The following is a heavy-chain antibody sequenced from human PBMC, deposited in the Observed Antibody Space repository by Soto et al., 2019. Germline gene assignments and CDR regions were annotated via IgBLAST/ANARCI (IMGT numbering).Heavy chain of an antibody. CDR3: ARDIVAARRGDYYYYGMDV. Sequence: ALVKVSCKASGYTFTSYGISWVRQAPGQGLEWMGWISAYNGNTNYAQKLQGRVTMTTDTSTSTAYMELRSLRSDDTAVYYCARDIVAARRGDYYYYGMDVWGQGTTVTVSS. CDR2: ISAYNGNT. CDR1: GYTFTSYG. D-gene: IGHD6-6*01. V-gene: IGHV1-18*01. J-gene: IGHJ6*02.